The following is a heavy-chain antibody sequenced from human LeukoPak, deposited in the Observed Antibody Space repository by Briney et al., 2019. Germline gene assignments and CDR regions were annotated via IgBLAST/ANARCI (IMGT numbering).Heavy chain of an antibody. CDR2: IRSSSET. CDR3: ARDAGNSGYGCDL. CDR1: GFTFSQYS. V-gene: IGHV3-48*01. Sequence: GGSLRLSCAASGFTFSQYSMNWVRQAPGKGLEWVSHIRSSSETFYADSVKGRFSISRDNARNSLYLQMNNLRGEDTAIYYCARDAGNSGYGCDLWGQGTLVTVSS. J-gene: IGHJ5*02. D-gene: IGHD5-12*01.